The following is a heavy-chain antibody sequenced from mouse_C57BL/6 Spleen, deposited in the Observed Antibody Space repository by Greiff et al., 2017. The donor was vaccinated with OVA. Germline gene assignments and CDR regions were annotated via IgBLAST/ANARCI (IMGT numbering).Heavy chain of an antibody. V-gene: IGHV1-55*01. Sequence: QVQLKQSGAELVKPGASVKMSCKASGYTFTSYWITWVKQRPGQGLEWIGDIYPGSGSTNYNEKFKSKATLTVDTSSSTAYMQLSSLTSEDSAVYYCARVEIYDGYSYAMDYWGQGTSVTVSS. CDR3: ARVEIYDGYSYAMDY. D-gene: IGHD2-3*01. CDR2: IYPGSGST. CDR1: GYTFTSYW. J-gene: IGHJ4*01.